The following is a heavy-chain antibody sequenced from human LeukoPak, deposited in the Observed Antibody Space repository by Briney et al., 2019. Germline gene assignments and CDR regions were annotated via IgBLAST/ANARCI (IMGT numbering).Heavy chain of an antibody. CDR3: ARDTTAPYYYYYGMDV. CDR2: ISAYNGNT. Sequence: ASVTVSCKASGYTFTSYGISWVRQAPGQGLEWMGWISAYNGNTNYAQKLQGRVTMTTDTSTSTAYMELRSLRSDDTAVYYCARDTTAPYYYYYGMDVWGQGTTVTVSS. J-gene: IGHJ6*02. CDR1: GYTFTSYG. D-gene: IGHD1-26*01. V-gene: IGHV1-18*01.